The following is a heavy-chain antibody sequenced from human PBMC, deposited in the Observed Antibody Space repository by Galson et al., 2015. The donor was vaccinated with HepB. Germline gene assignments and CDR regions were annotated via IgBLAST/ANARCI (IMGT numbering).Heavy chain of an antibody. Sequence: SVKVSCKVSGYTLTELSMHWVRQAPGKGLEWMGGFDPENNETVYAQKFQGRVTMTEDTSTDTGYMELRSLRSEDTALYYYATQVVDFWSGYCYWGQGTLVTVSS. V-gene: IGHV1-24*01. CDR3: ATQVVDFWSGYCY. CDR1: GYTLTELS. CDR2: FDPENNET. J-gene: IGHJ4*02. D-gene: IGHD3-3*01.